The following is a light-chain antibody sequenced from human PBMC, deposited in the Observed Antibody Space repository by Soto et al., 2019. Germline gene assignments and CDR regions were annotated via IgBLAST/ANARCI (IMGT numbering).Light chain of an antibody. CDR1: QDIRGA. CDR3: QQFNSYPIT. CDR2: DVS. Sequence: AIQVTQSPSSLSASVGDRVTITCRASQDIRGALAWYQQKPGKAPKLLIYDVSTLESGVPSRFSGSGSGTEFTLAISSLQTDDFGTDYCQQFNSYPITFGHGTRLEIK. V-gene: IGKV1-13*02. J-gene: IGKJ5*01.